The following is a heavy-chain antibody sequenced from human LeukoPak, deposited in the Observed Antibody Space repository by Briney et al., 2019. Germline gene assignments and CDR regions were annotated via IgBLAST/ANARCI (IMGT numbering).Heavy chain of an antibody. V-gene: IGHV1-8*01. CDR2: MNPNSGNT. J-gene: IGHJ5*02. CDR3: ARALGIAVAVNWFDP. CDR1: GYTFTSYD. D-gene: IGHD6-19*01. Sequence: ASVKVSCKASGYTFTSYDINRVRRATGQGLEWMGWMNPNSGNTGYAQKFQGRVTMTRNTSISTAYMELSSLRSEDTAVYYCARALGIAVAVNWFDPWGQGTLVTVSS.